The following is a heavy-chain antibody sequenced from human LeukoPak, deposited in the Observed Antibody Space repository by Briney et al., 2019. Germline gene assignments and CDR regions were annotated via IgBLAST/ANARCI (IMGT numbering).Heavy chain of an antibody. CDR2: INHSGST. Sequence: SETLSLTCAVYGGSFSGYYWSWIRQPPGKGLEWIGEINHSGSTNYNPSLKSRVTISVDTSKIQFSLKLSSVTAVDTAVYYCASNSGFADYWGQGTLVTVSS. CDR1: GGSFSGYY. V-gene: IGHV4-34*01. J-gene: IGHJ4*02. CDR3: ASNSGFADY. D-gene: IGHD3-10*01.